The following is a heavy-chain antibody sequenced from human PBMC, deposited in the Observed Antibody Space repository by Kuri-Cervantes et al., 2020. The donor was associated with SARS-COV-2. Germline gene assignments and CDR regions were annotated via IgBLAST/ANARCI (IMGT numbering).Heavy chain of an antibody. J-gene: IGHJ4*02. CDR2: IWYDGSNK. CDR1: GFTFSSYG. CDR3: ARGRIMITFGGVEPFDY. D-gene: IGHD3-16*01. Sequence: GGSLRLSCAASGFTFSSYGMHWVRQAPGKGLEWVAVIWYDGSNKYYADSVKGRFTISRDNSKNTLYLQMNSLRAEDTAVYYCARGRIMITFGGVEPFDYWGQGTPVTVSS. V-gene: IGHV3-33*01.